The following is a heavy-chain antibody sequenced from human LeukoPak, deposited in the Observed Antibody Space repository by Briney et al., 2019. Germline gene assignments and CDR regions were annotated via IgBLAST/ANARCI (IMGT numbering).Heavy chain of an antibody. D-gene: IGHD5-18*01. CDR3: ARRRVTRDSYGLSLLSATPDAFDT. V-gene: IGHV5-51*01. J-gene: IGHJ3*02. Sequence: GESLKISCKGSGYSFTSYWIGWVRQMPGKGLEWMGIIYPGDSDTRYSPSFQGQVTISADKSISTAYLQWSSLKASDTAMYYCARRRVTRDSYGLSLLSATPDAFDTWGQGTMVTVSS. CDR2: IYPGDSDT. CDR1: GYSFTSYW.